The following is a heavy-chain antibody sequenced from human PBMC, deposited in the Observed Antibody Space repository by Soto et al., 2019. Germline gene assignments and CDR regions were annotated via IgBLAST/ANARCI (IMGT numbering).Heavy chain of an antibody. CDR2: ISYDGSNK. Sequence: LRLSCAASGFTFSSYGMHWVRQAPGKGLEWVAVISYDGSNKYYADSVKGRFTISRDNSKNTLYLQMNSLRAEDTAVYYCAKDGTTVTTNYFDYWGQGTLVTVSS. CDR3: AKDGTTVTTNYFDY. CDR1: GFTFSSYG. V-gene: IGHV3-30*18. D-gene: IGHD4-17*01. J-gene: IGHJ4*02.